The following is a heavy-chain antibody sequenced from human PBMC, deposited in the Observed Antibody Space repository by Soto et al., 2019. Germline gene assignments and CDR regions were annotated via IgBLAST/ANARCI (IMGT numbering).Heavy chain of an antibody. CDR2: ISSSSSYI. V-gene: IGHV3-21*01. Sequence: EVQLVESGGGLVKPGGSLRLSCAASGFTFSSYSMNWVRQAPGKGLEWVSSISSSSSYIYYADSVKGRFTISRDNAKNSLYLQMNSLRAEDTAVYYCARDKEAVCSGGSCYFYYCYGMDVWGQGTTVTVSS. CDR1: GFTFSSYS. D-gene: IGHD2-15*01. J-gene: IGHJ6*02. CDR3: ARDKEAVCSGGSCYFYYCYGMDV.